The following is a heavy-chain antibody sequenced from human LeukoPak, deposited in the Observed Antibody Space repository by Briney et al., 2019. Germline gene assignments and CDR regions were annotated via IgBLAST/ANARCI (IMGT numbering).Heavy chain of an antibody. CDR2: IYTSGGT. CDR1: VGSISSGSYY. Sequence: SETLSLTCTVSVGSISSGSYYWSWIRQPAGKGLEWIGRIYTSGGTNYNPSLKSRVTISVDTSKNQFSLKLSSVTAADTAVYYCARDLRGYEYFQHWGQGTLVTVSS. D-gene: IGHD5-12*01. J-gene: IGHJ1*01. CDR3: ARDLRGYEYFQH. V-gene: IGHV4-61*02.